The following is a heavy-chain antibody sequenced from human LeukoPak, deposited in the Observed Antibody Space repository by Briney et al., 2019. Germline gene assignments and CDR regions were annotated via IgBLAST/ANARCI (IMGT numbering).Heavy chain of an antibody. D-gene: IGHD6-13*01. J-gene: IGHJ4*02. CDR1: GGSISSGYYF. V-gene: IGHV4-31*03. CDR3: ARQVYSSSWSYYFDY. Sequence: SETLSLTCTVSGGSISSGYYFWSWIRQHPGKGLEWIGYIYYSGSTYYNPSLKSRVTISVDTSKNQYSLKLSSVTAAGTAVYYCARQVYSSSWSYYFDYWGQGILVTVSS. CDR2: IYYSGST.